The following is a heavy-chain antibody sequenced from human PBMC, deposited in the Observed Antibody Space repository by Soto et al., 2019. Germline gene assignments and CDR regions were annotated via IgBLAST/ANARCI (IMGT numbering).Heavy chain of an antibody. J-gene: IGHJ1*01. V-gene: IGHV3-23*01. D-gene: IGHD6-19*01. Sequence: PGGSLRLSCAASGFTFSSYAMSWVRQAPGKGLEWVSGISGSGDSTYYADSVKGRFTISRDNSKKTLYLQMNSQRAEDTAVYYCAKGVPGIAVAGTGYFQHWGQGT. CDR3: AKGVPGIAVAGTGYFQH. CDR2: ISGSGDST. CDR1: GFTFSSYA.